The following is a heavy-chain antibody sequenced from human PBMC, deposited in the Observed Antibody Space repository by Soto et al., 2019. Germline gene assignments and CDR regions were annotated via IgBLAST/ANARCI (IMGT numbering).Heavy chain of an antibody. D-gene: IGHD6-6*01. CDR3: ARSLSASSGWFDP. CDR2: IYKSGTS. Sequence: QVHLQESGPGLIKPSQTLSLTCTVSGDYISSGDYFWTWIRQSPGTGLEWLAYIYKSGTSYYNPSLKNRLFIAIYTPNNRFSLQVTSVTAAYSAFYYCARSLSASSGWFDPWGQGTLVTVAA. V-gene: IGHV4-30-4*01. J-gene: IGHJ5*02. CDR1: GDYISSGDYF.